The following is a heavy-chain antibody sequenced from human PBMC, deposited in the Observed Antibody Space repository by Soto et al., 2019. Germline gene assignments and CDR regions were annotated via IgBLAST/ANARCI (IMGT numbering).Heavy chain of an antibody. V-gene: IGHV3-74*01. Sequence: EVQLVESGGDLVQRGGSLRLSCAASGFPFSSYWMHWVRHTPGKGLDWVARISGDGVTTYYADSVTGRFTVSRDNAKNTRSLQISVLRAEDTAVYYCAREYYGLLTGYYTDYWGQGTLVSVSS. CDR1: GFPFSSYW. CDR3: AREYYGLLTGYYTDY. D-gene: IGHD3-9*01. CDR2: ISGDGVTT. J-gene: IGHJ4*02.